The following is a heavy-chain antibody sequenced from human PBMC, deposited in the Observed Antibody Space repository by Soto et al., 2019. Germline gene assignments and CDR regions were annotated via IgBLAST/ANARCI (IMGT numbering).Heavy chain of an antibody. CDR3: AKDRSSVWFGGMDY. D-gene: IGHD3-10*01. J-gene: IGHJ4*02. V-gene: IGHV3-48*02. CDR2: ISSSSSTI. CDR1: GFSFSTYS. Sequence: GGSLRLFCAASGFSFSTYSMNWVRPAPGKGLEWVSYISSSSSTIYYADSVKGRFTISRDNGKDSLYLQMNSLRDEDTAVYYCAKDRSSVWFGGMDYWGQGTLVTVSS.